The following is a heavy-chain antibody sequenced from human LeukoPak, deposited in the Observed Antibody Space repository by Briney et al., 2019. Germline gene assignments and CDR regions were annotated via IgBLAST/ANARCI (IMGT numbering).Heavy chain of an antibody. CDR1: GFTFSSYA. CDR2: ISGSGGST. D-gene: IGHD6-25*01. V-gene: IGHV3-23*01. J-gene: IGHJ4*02. Sequence: GGSLRLSCAASGFTFSSYAMSWVRQAPGKGLEWASTISGSGGSTDYADSVKGRFTISRDNSKNTLYLQMNSLRAEDTAVYYCAKGQRYFDYWGQGTLVTVSS. CDR3: AKGQRYFDY.